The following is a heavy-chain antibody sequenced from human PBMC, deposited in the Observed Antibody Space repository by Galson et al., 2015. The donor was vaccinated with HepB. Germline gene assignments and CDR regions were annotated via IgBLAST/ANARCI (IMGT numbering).Heavy chain of an antibody. CDR3: ARGRYSYGPTDY. CDR1: GFTFSSYA. Sequence: SLRLSCAASGFTFSSYAMHWVRQAPGKGLEWVAVISYDGSNKYYADSVKGRFTISRDNSKNTLYLQMNSLRAEDTAVYYCARGRYSYGPTDYWGQGTLVTVSS. V-gene: IGHV3-30-3*01. D-gene: IGHD5-18*01. J-gene: IGHJ4*02. CDR2: ISYDGSNK.